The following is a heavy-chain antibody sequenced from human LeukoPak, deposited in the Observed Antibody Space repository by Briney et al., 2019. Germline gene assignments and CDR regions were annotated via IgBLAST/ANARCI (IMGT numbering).Heavy chain of an antibody. CDR1: GGSFSGYY. D-gene: IGHD1-1*01. J-gene: IGHJ4*02. V-gene: IGHV4-34*01. CDR2: INHSGST. Sequence: SETLSLTCAVYGGSFSGYYWSWIRQPPGKGLEWIGDINHSGSTNYNPSLKSRVTISVDTSKNQFSLKLSSVTAADTAVYYCARHSSLRTFDYWGRGTLVTVSS. CDR3: ARHSSLRTFDY.